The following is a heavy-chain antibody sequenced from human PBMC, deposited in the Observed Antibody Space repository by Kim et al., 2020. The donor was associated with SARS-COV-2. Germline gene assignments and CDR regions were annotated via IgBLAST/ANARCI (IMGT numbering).Heavy chain of an antibody. J-gene: IGHJ4*02. CDR1: GGSISSGSYY. V-gene: IGHV4-61*02. CDR2: IYTSGST. D-gene: IGHD3-10*01. CDR3: ARDVLLAEWRGEAYFDS. Sequence: SETLSLTCTVSGGSISSGSYYWSWIRQPAGKGLEWIGRIYTSGSTNYNPSLKSRVTISVDTSKNQFSLKLSSVTAADTAVYYCARDVLLAEWRGEAYFDSWGGGTLVTVSS.